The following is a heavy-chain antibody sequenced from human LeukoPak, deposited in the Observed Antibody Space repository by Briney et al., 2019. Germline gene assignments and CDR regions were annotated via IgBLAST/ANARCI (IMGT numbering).Heavy chain of an antibody. CDR2: IQYDGSST. CDR3: ARDIWFGDTGLFDY. Sequence: PGGSLRLSCAASGFTFSSYGMHWVRQAPGKGLEWVAIIQYDGSSTYYADSVKGRFTISRDNSKNTLHLQMNSLRAEDTAVYYCARDIWFGDTGLFDYWGQGTLVTVSS. J-gene: IGHJ4*02. V-gene: IGHV3-30*19. D-gene: IGHD3-10*01. CDR1: GFTFSSYG.